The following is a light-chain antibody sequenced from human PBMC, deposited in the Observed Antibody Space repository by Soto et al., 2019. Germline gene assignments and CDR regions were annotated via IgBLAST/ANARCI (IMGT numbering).Light chain of an antibody. CDR2: DAS. V-gene: IGKV3-11*01. CDR1: QSVSSY. Sequence: EIVLTQSPSTLSLSPGQRATLSCRASQSVSSYLALYQQKPGQAPRLLISDASNRATGIPARFSGSGSGTDFTLTISTLEPEDFAVYYCQHRSEWPVSFGHGTRLEIK. CDR3: QHRSEWPVS. J-gene: IGKJ5*01.